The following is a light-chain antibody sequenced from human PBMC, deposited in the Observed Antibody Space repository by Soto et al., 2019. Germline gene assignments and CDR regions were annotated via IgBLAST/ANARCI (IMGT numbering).Light chain of an antibody. Sequence: EIVMTQSPATLSVSPGERATLSCRASRSVSSNLAWYQQKPGQAPRLLIFGVSSRATGVPARFSGSGSGTDFTLTISRLEPEDFAVFYCQQYGSSAWTFGQGTKVDIK. CDR1: RSVSSN. J-gene: IGKJ1*01. V-gene: IGKV3-20*01. CDR2: GVS. CDR3: QQYGSSAWT.